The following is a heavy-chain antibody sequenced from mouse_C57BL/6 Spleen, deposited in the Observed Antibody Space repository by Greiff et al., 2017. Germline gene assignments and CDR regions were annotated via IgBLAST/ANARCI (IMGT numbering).Heavy chain of an antibody. CDR2: INPNNGGT. CDR1: GYTFTDYY. J-gene: IGHJ3*01. D-gene: IGHD2-4*01. Sequence: EVQLQQSGPELVKPGASVKISCKASGYTFTDYYMNWVKQSHGKSLEWIGDINPNNGGTSYNQKFKGKATLTVGKSSSTAYMELRSLTSEDSAVYYCARGDMADYDGVPFAYWGQGTLVTVSA. CDR3: ARGDMADYDGVPFAY. V-gene: IGHV1-26*01.